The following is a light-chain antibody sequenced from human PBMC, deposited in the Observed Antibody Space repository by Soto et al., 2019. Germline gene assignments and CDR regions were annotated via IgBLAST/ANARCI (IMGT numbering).Light chain of an antibody. CDR3: GSYTSGRTYV. V-gene: IGLV2-14*01. CDR1: SSDVGGYNR. J-gene: IGLJ1*01. CDR2: DVG. Sequence: QSALTQPASVSGSPGQSITISRTGTSSDVGGYNRVSWFQQHPGKAPKLIIYDVGSRPSGVSNRFSGSRSGNTASSLTISGLQAEDEADYYCGSYTSGRTYVFGTGKKVTVL.